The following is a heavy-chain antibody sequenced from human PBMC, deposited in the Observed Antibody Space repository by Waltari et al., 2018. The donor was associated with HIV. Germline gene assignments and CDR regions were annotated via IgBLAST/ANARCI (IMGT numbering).Heavy chain of an antibody. CDR1: GFTFRSYS. CDR2: ITSGSYM. V-gene: IGHV3-21*01. Sequence: EVQLLESGGGLVKPGGSLRLSCAASGFTFRSYSMNWVRQAPGKGLEVVSSITSGSYMFYVDSVKGRFTIFRDNTKNSLYLQMNSLRAEDTAVYYCARQGGSYGPDWYFDLWGRGTLVTVSS. CDR3: ARQGGSYGPDWYFDL. J-gene: IGHJ2*01. D-gene: IGHD5-18*01.